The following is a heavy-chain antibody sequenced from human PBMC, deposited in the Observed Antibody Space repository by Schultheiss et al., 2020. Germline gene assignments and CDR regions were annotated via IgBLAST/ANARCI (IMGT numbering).Heavy chain of an antibody. D-gene: IGHD2-21*02. CDR1: GGSISSGGYY. CDR2: IYYSGST. Sequence: SQTLSLTCTVSGGSISSGGYYWSWIRQHPGKGLEWIGYIYYSGSTNYNPSLKSRVTISVDKSKNQFSLKLSSVTAADTAVYYCASLVVVTAHLDYWGQGTLVTVSS. CDR3: ASLVVVTAHLDY. J-gene: IGHJ4*02. V-gene: IGHV4-31*03.